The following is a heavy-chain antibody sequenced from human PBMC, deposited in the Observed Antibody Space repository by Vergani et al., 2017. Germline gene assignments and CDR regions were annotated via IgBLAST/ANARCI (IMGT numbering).Heavy chain of an antibody. J-gene: IGHJ5*02. CDR3: AKDISSLGRRGWFDP. CDR2: ISWDGGST. Sequence: EVQLVESGGVVVQPGGSLRLSCAASGFTFDDYTMHWVRQAPGKGLEWVSLISWDGGSTYYADSVKGRFTISRDNSKNSLYLQMNSLRTEDTALYYCAKDISSLGRRGWFDPWGQGTLVTVSS. V-gene: IGHV3-43*01. CDR1: GFTFDDYT. D-gene: IGHD3-10*01.